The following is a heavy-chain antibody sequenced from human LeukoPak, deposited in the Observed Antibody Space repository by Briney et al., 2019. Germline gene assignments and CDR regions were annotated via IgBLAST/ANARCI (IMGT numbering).Heavy chain of an antibody. J-gene: IGHJ4*02. Sequence: PGGSLRLSCAASGFTFSSYSMNWVRQAPGKGLEWVSSISSSSSYIYYADSVKGRFTISRDNSKNTLYLQMNSLRAEDTAVYYCAKHGERWLQLRSTDYFDYWGQGTLVTVSS. V-gene: IGHV3-21*04. D-gene: IGHD5-24*01. CDR3: AKHGERWLQLRSTDYFDY. CDR2: ISSSSSYI. CDR1: GFTFSSYS.